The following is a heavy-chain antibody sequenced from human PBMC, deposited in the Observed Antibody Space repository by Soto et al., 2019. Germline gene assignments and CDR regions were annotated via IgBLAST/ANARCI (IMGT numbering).Heavy chain of an antibody. D-gene: IGHD5-12*01. V-gene: IGHV3-23*01. CDR3: AKVTPITVYGFDSLFHY. CDR1: GFSFSDYA. J-gene: IGHJ4*01. CDR2: ISGSGDNT. Sequence: EGSLRLSCKASGFSFSDYAMTWVRQAPGKGLEWVSVISGSGDNTFYAASVKGRFAISRDNSKNVLYLQMNSLSADDAAVYFCAKVTPITVYGFDSLFHYWGIGTLVSVS.